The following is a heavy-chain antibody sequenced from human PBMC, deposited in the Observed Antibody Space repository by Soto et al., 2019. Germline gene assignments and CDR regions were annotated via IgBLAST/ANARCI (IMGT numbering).Heavy chain of an antibody. D-gene: IGHD6-19*01. CDR3: ARGQSSWVSGWNPTESHYFDY. CDR1: GYTFTSYY. V-gene: IGHV1-46*01. Sequence: RASVKVSCKASGYTFTSYYMHWVRQAPGQGLEWMGIINPSGGSTSYAQKFQGRVTMTRDTSTSTVYMELSSLRSEDTAVYYCARGQSSWVSGWNPTESHYFDYWGQGTLVTVSS. CDR2: INPSGGST. J-gene: IGHJ4*02.